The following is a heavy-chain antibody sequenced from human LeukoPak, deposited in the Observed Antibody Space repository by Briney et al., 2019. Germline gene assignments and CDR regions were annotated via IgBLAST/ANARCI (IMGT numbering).Heavy chain of an antibody. J-gene: IGHJ4*02. CDR2: ISYDGSNK. Sequence: GGSLRLSCAASGFTFSSYAMHWVRQAPGKGLEWVAVISYDGSNKYYADSVKGRFTISRDNSKNTLYLQMNSLRAEDTAVYYCAKDRSCTNDVCHGDFDYWGQGTLVTVSS. D-gene: IGHD2-8*01. CDR3: AKDRSCTNDVCHGDFDY. CDR1: GFTFSSYA. V-gene: IGHV3-30*04.